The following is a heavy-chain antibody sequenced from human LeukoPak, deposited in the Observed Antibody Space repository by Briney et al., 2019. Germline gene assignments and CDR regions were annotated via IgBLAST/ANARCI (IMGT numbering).Heavy chain of an antibody. CDR2: IYPGDSDT. Sequence: GESLKISCKGSGYSFTSYWIGWVRQMPGKGLEWMGIIYPGDSDTRYSPSFQGQVTISAGKSISTAYLQWSSLKASDTAVYYCAINYDFWSGSSLYGMDVWGQGTTVTVSS. V-gene: IGHV5-51*01. CDR1: GYSFTSYW. CDR3: AINYDFWSGSSLYGMDV. D-gene: IGHD3-3*01. J-gene: IGHJ6*02.